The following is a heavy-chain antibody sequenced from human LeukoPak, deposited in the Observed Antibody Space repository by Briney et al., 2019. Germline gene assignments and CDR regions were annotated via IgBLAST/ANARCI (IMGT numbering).Heavy chain of an antibody. V-gene: IGHV4-30-4*01. Sequence: PSETLSLTCTVSGGSISSGDYYWTWIRQPPGKGLEWIGYIYYSGRTYYNPSLKSRLTISLDTSKNQFSLRLSSVTAADAAVYYCARYYCTAANCPGIDYWGQGTLVTVSS. CDR1: GGSISSGDYY. CDR2: IYYSGRT. D-gene: IGHD2-8*02. CDR3: ARYYCTAANCPGIDY. J-gene: IGHJ4*02.